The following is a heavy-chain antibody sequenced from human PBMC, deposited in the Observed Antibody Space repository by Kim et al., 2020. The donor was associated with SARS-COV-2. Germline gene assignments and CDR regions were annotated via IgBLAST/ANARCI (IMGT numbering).Heavy chain of an antibody. CDR3: AKDEAMVSYYYYYGMDV. D-gene: IGHD5-18*01. Sequence: GGSLRLSCAASGFTFSSYGMHWVRQAPGKGLEWVAVISYDGSNKYYADSVKGRFTISRDNSKNTLYLQMNSLRAEDTAVYYCAKDEAMVSYYYYYGMDVWGQGTTVTVSS. CDR2: ISYDGSNK. CDR1: GFTFSSYG. V-gene: IGHV3-30*18. J-gene: IGHJ6*02.